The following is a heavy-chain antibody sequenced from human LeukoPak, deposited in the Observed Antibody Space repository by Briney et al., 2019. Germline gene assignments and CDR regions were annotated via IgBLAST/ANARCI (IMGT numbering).Heavy chain of an antibody. V-gene: IGHV3-74*01. CDR1: GFTFSSYW. CDR2: INSDGRST. D-gene: IGHD5-24*01. CDR3: AGGGRSGRMATGD. Sequence: GGSLRLSCAASGFTFSSYWMHWVRQAPGKGLVWVSRINSDGRSTSYADSVKGRFTMSRDNAKNTLYLQMNSLRAEDTAVYYCAGGGRSGRMATGDWGQGTLVTVSS. J-gene: IGHJ4*02.